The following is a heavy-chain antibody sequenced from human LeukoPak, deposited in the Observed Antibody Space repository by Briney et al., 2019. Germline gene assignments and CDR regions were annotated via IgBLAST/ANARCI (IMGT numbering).Heavy chain of an antibody. CDR2: IYYSGST. J-gene: IGHJ5*02. Sequence: SETLSLTCTVSGGSIGSYYWSWIRQPPGKGLEWIGYIYYSGSTNYNPSLKSRVTISVDTSKNQFSLKLSSVTAADTAVYYCARAYGGNSGWFDPWGQGTLVTVSS. CDR1: GGSIGSYY. CDR3: ARAYGGNSGWFDP. D-gene: IGHD4-23*01. V-gene: IGHV4-59*08.